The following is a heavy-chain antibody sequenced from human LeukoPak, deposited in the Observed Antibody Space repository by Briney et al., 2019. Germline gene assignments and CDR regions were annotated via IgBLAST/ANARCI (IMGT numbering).Heavy chain of an antibody. CDR2: ISSSGSIM. CDR1: GFTFSSFQ. Sequence: GGSLRLSCVASGFTFSSFQMNWVRQAPGKGLEWVSYISSSGSIMFYADSVKVRFTISRDNAKNSLYLHMNSLRAEDTAVYYCARTPTYYDILTDYPYYFDYWGQGTLVTVSS. J-gene: IGHJ4*02. D-gene: IGHD3-9*01. CDR3: ARTPTYYDILTDYPYYFDY. V-gene: IGHV3-48*03.